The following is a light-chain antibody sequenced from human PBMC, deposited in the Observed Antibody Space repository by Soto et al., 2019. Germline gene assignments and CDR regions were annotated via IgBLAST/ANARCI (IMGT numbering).Light chain of an antibody. CDR3: TSYAGGNNV. Sequence: QSALTQPPSASGSPGQSVTISCTGTSSDVGGYNYVSWYQQHPGKVPKIMVYEVNKRPSGVPDRFSGSKSGNTASLTVSGLQDEDEADYYCTSYAGGNNVFGTGTKLTVL. CDR2: EVN. J-gene: IGLJ1*01. CDR1: SSDVGGYNY. V-gene: IGLV2-8*01.